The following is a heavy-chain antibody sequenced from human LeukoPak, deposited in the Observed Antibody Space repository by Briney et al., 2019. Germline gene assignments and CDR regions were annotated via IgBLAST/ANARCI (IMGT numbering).Heavy chain of an antibody. CDR1: GFTFSSYS. CDR2: ISSSSSYI. D-gene: IGHD6-13*01. V-gene: IGHV3-21*01. J-gene: IGHJ6*03. Sequence: GGSLRLSCAASGFTFSSYSMNWVRQAPGKGLEWVSSISSSSSYIYYADSVKGRFTISRDNAKDSLYLQMNSLRAEDTAVYYCARDPPGNYYYYYMDVWGKGTTVTVSS. CDR3: ARDPPGNYYYYYMDV.